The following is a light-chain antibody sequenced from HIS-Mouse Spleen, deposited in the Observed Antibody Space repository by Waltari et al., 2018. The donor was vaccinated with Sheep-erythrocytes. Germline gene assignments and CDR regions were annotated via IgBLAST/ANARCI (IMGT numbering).Light chain of an antibody. V-gene: IGLV2-8*01. J-gene: IGLJ3*02. CDR3: SSYAGSNNWV. CDR1: SSDVGGYNY. Sequence: QSALTQPPSASGSPGQSVTIPRTGTSSDVGGYNYVSWYQQHPGKAPKLMIYEVSKRPSGVPDRFSGSKSGNTASLTVSGLQAEDEADYYCSSYAGSNNWVFGGGTK. CDR2: EVS.